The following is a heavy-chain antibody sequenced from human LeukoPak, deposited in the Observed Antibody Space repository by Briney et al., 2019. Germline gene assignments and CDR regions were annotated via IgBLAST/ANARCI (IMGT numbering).Heavy chain of an antibody. CDR1: GFTFSSYA. D-gene: IGHD3-10*01. V-gene: IGHV3-23*01. CDR3: AKPPITIIRGVIIPDVFDI. J-gene: IGHJ3*02. CDR2: ISGTGGNT. Sequence: PGGSLRLSCAASGFTFSSYAMSWVRQAPGKGLDWVSSISGTGGNTYYADSVKGRFTISRDNSKNTLYVQMNSLRAEDTAVYYCAKPPITIIRGVIIPDVFDIWGQGTMVTVSS.